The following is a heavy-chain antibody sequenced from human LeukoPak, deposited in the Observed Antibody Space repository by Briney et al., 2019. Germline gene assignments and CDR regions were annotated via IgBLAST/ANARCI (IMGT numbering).Heavy chain of an antibody. Sequence: GRSLRLSCAASGFTFSSYAMHWVRQAPGKGLEWVAVISYDGSNKYYADSVKGRFTISRDNSKNTLYLRMNSLRAEDTAVYYCARGGGEMATITDYWGQGTLVTVSS. CDR3: ARGGGEMATITDY. V-gene: IGHV3-30-3*01. CDR1: GFTFSSYA. CDR2: ISYDGSNK. J-gene: IGHJ4*02. D-gene: IGHD5-24*01.